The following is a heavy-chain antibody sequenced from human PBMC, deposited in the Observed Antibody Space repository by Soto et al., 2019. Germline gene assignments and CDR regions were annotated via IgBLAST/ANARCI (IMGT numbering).Heavy chain of an antibody. CDR1: GGSISSSSYY. V-gene: IGHV4-39*01. J-gene: IGHJ3*02. D-gene: IGHD1-20*01. Sequence: PSETLSLTCTVSGGSISSSSYYWGWIRQPPGKGLEWIGSIYYSGSTYYNPSLKSRVTISVDTSKNQFSLKLSSVTAADTAVYYCARLVYNLNYLCHAIGTYAFYILGQRTTVPVS. CDR2: IYYSGST. CDR3: ARLVYNLNYLCHAIGTYAFYI.